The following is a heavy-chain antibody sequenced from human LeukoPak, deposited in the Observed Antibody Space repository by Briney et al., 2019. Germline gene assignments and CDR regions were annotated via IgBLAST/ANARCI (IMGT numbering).Heavy chain of an antibody. V-gene: IGHV4-31*03. CDR1: GGSISSGGYY. CDR2: IYYSGST. CDR3: AEEDRDNYSFDS. J-gene: IGHJ4*02. Sequence: PSQTLSLTCTVSGGSISSGGYYWRWIRQHPGKGLEWIGYIYYSGSTYYNPSLKSRVTISVDTSKNQFSLKLSSVTAADTAVYYCAEEDRDNYSFDSWGQGTLVTVSS. D-gene: IGHD5-24*01.